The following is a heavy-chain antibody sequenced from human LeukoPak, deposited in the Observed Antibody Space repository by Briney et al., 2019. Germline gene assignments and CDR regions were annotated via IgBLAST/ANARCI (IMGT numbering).Heavy chain of an antibody. J-gene: IGHJ4*02. V-gene: IGHV4-39*07. CDR3: ARDSASGSYHEGFDY. CDR2: IYYSGST. Sequence: SETLSLTCTVSGGSISSSSYYWGWIRQPPGKGLEWIGSIYYSGSTYYNPSLKSRVTISVDTSKNQFSLKLSSVTAADTAVYYCARDSASGSYHEGFDYWGQGTLVTVSS. D-gene: IGHD1-26*01. CDR1: GGSISSSSYY.